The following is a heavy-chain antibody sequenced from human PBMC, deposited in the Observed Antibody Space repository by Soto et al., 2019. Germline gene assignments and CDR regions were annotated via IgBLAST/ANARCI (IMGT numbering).Heavy chain of an antibody. CDR3: ARESIAAAAPDY. Sequence: GGSLRLSCAASGFTFSDYYMSWIRQAPGKGLEWVSYISSSGSTIYYADSVKGRFTISRDNAKNLLYLQMNSLRAEDTAVYYCARESIAAAAPDYWGQGTLVTVSS. D-gene: IGHD6-13*01. CDR2: ISSSGSTI. CDR1: GFTFSDYY. J-gene: IGHJ4*02. V-gene: IGHV3-11*01.